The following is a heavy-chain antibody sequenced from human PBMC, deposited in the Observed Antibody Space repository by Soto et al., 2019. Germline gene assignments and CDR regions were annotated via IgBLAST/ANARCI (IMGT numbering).Heavy chain of an antibody. J-gene: IGHJ6*02. CDR3: ARGNYDFWSGYPGGYCYGMDV. Sequence: ASVKLSCKASGYTFTVYYMHWVRRAPGQGLEWMGWINPNSGGTNYAQKFQGWVTMTRDTSISTAYMELSRLRSDDTAVYYCARGNYDFWSGYPGGYCYGMDVWGQGTTVTVSS. V-gene: IGHV1-2*04. CDR1: GYTFTVYY. D-gene: IGHD3-3*01. CDR2: INPNSGGT.